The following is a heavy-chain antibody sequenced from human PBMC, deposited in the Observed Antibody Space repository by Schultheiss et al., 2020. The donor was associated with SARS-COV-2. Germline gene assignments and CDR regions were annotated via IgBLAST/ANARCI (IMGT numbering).Heavy chain of an antibody. CDR1: GGSFSGYY. J-gene: IGHJ3*02. Sequence: SETLSLTCAVYGGSFSGYYWSWIRQPPGKGLEWIGEINHSGSTNYNPSLKSRVTISVDTSKNQFSLRLSSVTAADTAVYYCARDGGYCGDDCFSDAFDIWGQGTLVTVSS. D-gene: IGHD2-21*01. CDR3: ARDGGYCGDDCFSDAFDI. CDR2: INHSGST. V-gene: IGHV4-34*01.